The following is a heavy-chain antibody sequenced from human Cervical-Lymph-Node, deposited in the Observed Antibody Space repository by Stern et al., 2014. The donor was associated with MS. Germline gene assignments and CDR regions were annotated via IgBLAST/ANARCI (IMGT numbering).Heavy chain of an antibody. CDR2: ISNNSTHT. V-gene: IGHV3-21*01. D-gene: IGHD4-17*01. Sequence: EVQLVESGGGLVKPGASLRLSCDASGFTFSHYSINWVRQAPGKGLELISSISNNSTHTYYADSVEGRFTLSRDSAKDSVSLHMISLRAEDTAVYYCARARVGDYARSPHLDSWGQGTLVTVSS. CDR1: GFTFSHYS. CDR3: ARARVGDYARSPHLDS. J-gene: IGHJ4*02.